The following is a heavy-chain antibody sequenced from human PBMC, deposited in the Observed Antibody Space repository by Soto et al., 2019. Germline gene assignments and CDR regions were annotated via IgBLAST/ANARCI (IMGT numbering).Heavy chain of an antibody. V-gene: IGHV1-18*01. J-gene: IGHJ2*01. CDR2: ISAYNGNT. CDR3: ARRPKQNWNLPFGDL. Sequence: QVPLVQSGAEVKKPGASVKVSCKASGYTFTSYGISWVRQAPGQGLEWMGWISAYNGNTNYAQKLQGRVTMTTDTSTSTAYMELRSLRSDDTAVYYCARRPKQNWNLPFGDLWGRGTLVTVSS. D-gene: IGHD1-7*01. CDR1: GYTFTSYG.